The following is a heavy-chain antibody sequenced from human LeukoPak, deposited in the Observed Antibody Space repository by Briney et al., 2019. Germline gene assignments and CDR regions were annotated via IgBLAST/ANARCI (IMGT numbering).Heavy chain of an antibody. V-gene: IGHV4-39*01. CDR1: GGSISSSSYY. D-gene: IGHD4-11*01. Sequence: SETLSLTCTVSGGSISSSSYYWGWIRQPPGKGLEWIGSIYYSGSTYYNPSLKSRVTISVDTSKNQFSLKLSSVTAADTAVYYCARHSRGYSNYDCWGQGTLVTVSS. CDR3: ARHSRGYSNYDC. J-gene: IGHJ4*02. CDR2: IYYSGST.